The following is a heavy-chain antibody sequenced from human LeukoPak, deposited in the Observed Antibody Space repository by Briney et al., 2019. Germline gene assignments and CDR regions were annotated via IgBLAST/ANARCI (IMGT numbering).Heavy chain of an antibody. Sequence: SETLSLTCAVYGGSFSGYYWSLIRQPPGKGLEWIGEINHSGSTNYNPSLKSRVTISVDTSKNQFSLKLSSVTAADTAVYYCARGVRYYYDSSGYWIDYWGQGTLVTVSS. CDR1: GGSFSGYY. V-gene: IGHV4-34*01. D-gene: IGHD3-22*01. J-gene: IGHJ4*02. CDR3: ARGVRYYYDSSGYWIDY. CDR2: INHSGST.